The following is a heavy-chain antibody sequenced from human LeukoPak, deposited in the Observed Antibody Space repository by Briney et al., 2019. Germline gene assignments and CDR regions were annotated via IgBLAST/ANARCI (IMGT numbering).Heavy chain of an antibody. CDR2: ISGSDAGT. J-gene: IGHJ4*02. D-gene: IGHD2/OR15-2a*01. Sequence: GGSLRLSCEASGFTFSAYAMTWVRQAPGKGLEWVSAISGSDAGTYYADSVKGRFTISRDNSKNTLYLQMNSLRAEDTAIYYCAKERSFGTWLGDYWGQGTLVTVSS. CDR1: GFTFSAYA. V-gene: IGHV3-23*01. CDR3: AKERSFGTWLGDY.